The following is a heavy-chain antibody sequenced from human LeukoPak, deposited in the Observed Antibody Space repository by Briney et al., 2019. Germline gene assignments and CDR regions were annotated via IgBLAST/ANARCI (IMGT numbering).Heavy chain of an antibody. CDR2: IYHSGST. J-gene: IGHJ3*02. CDR3: ARVGAVAPGAFDI. Sequence: SETLSLTCAVSGASISSNKWWNWVRQPPGQGLEWIGEIYHSGSTNFNPSLKSRVTISVDTSKNQFSLKLSSVTAADTAVYYCARVGAVAPGAFDIWGQGTMVTVSS. CDR1: GASISSNKW. V-gene: IGHV4-4*02. D-gene: IGHD6-19*01.